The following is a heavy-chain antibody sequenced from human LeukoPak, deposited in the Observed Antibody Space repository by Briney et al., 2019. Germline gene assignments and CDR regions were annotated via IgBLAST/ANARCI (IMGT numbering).Heavy chain of an antibody. CDR1: GYSISSGYY. V-gene: IGHV4-38-2*02. CDR3: AKSGLNRFDY. CDR2: IYHSGRT. J-gene: IGHJ4*02. Sequence: SETLSLTCTVSGYSISSGYYWGWIRQPPGKGLEWIGIIYHSGRTDYNPSLKSRVTISEDTSKNQFSLKLSSVTAADTAVYYCAKSGLNRFDYWGQGTLVTVSS. D-gene: IGHD2-15*01.